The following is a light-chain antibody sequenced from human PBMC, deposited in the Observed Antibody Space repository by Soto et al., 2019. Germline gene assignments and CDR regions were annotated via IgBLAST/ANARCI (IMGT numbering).Light chain of an antibody. CDR1: QSVSSY. CDR3: QQNNNWPPIT. CDR2: AAS. V-gene: IGKV3-15*01. Sequence: EIVLTQSPATLSLSPGESATLSCRASQSVSSYLAWYQQKPGQAPRLLIYAASTRATGVPARFSGSRSGTEFTLTISSLQSEDFAVYYCQQNNNWPPITFGQGTRLEIK. J-gene: IGKJ5*01.